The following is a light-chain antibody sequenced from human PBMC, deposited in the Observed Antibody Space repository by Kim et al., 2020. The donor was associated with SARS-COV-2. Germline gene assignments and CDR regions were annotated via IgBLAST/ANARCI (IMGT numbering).Light chain of an antibody. CDR2: LEGSGSY. V-gene: IGLV4-60*03. J-gene: IGLJ6*01. CDR3: ETWDSNTHV. Sequence: SAKLTCTLSRGHSSYIIAWHQQQPGKAPRYLMKLEGSGSYNKGSGVPDRFSGSSSGADRYLTISNLQSEDEADYYCETWDSNTHVFGSGTKVTVL. CDR1: RGHSSYI.